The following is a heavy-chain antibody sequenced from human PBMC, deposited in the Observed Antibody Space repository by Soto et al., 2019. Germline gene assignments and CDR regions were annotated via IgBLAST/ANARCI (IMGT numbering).Heavy chain of an antibody. Sequence: EVQLVESGGGLVQPGGSLRLSCAASGFTVSSNYMSWVRQAPGKGLEWVSVIYSGGSTYYADSVKGRFTISRDNSKNTLHLQMNSLRAEDTAVYYCARGAQWLETYYFHYWGQGTLVTVSS. CDR3: ARGAQWLETYYFHY. CDR2: IYSGGST. J-gene: IGHJ4*02. D-gene: IGHD6-19*01. V-gene: IGHV3-66*01. CDR1: GFTVSSNY.